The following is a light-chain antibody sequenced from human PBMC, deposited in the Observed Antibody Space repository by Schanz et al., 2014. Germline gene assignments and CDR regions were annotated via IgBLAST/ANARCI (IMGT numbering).Light chain of an antibody. CDR1: SSDVGGYNY. J-gene: IGLJ2*01. V-gene: IGLV2-11*01. CDR3: SSYAGSKNLI. CDR2: DVS. Sequence: QSALTQPRSVSGSPGQSVTISCTGTSSDVGGYNYVSWYQQHPGKAPKLMIYDVSKRPSGVPDRFSGSKSGNTASLTISGLQAEDEADYYCSSYAGSKNLIFGGGTKVTVL.